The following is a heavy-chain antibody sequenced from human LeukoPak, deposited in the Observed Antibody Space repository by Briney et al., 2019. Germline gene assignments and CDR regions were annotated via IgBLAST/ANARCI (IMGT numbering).Heavy chain of an antibody. CDR3: ASGSTGRFDP. J-gene: IGHJ5*02. D-gene: IGHD2-2*01. V-gene: IGHV4-59*01. Sequence: SETLSLTCTVSGDSISNYYWSWIRQPPGKGLEWIAYIHYSGNTNYNPSLKSRVTLSFDTSKKQLSLKIIYVTAADTAVYCCASGSTGRFDPWGQGTLVTVSS. CDR2: IHYSGNT. CDR1: GDSISNYY.